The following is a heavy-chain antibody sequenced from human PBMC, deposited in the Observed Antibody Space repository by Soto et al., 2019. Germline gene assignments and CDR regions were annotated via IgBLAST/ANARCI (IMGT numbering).Heavy chain of an antibody. CDR2: IWYDGSNK. CDR3: ARAWGIAAAG. J-gene: IGHJ4*02. Sequence: QVQLVESGGGVVQPGRSLRLSCAASGFTFSSYGMHWVRQAPGKGLEWVAVIWYDGSNKYYADSVKGRFIISRDNSKNTLYLQMNSLRAEDTAVYYCARAWGIAAAGWGQGTLVTVSS. V-gene: IGHV3-33*01. D-gene: IGHD6-13*01. CDR1: GFTFSSYG.